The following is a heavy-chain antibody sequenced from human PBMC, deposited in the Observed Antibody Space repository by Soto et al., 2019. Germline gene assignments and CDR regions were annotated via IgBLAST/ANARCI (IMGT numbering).Heavy chain of an antibody. Sequence: GGSLRLSCAASGFTFSHYHMSWVRQAPGKGLEWVSYISSSSSYTNYADSVKGRFTISRDNAKNSLYLQMNSLRAEDTAVYYCARGYYGGNSWFDYWGQGTLVTVSS. CDR2: ISSSSSYT. V-gene: IGHV3-11*06. J-gene: IGHJ4*02. CDR3: ARGYYGGNSWFDY. D-gene: IGHD4-17*01. CDR1: GFTFSHYH.